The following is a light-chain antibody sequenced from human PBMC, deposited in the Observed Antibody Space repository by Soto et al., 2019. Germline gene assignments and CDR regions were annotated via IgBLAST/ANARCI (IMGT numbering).Light chain of an antibody. CDR1: NVGSKS. CDR2: DDS. Sequence: SYELTQSPSVSVAPGQTARITCGGNNVGSKSVHWYLQKPGQAPVLVVYDDSDRPSGIPERFSGSNSGNTATLSISRVEAGDEADYYCQVSDTSSDGVVIGGGTKLTVL. V-gene: IGLV3-21*02. J-gene: IGLJ3*02. CDR3: QVSDTSSDGVV.